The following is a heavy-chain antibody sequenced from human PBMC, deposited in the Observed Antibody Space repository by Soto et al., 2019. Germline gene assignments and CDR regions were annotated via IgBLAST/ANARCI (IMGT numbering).Heavy chain of an antibody. J-gene: IGHJ4*02. V-gene: IGHV3-23*01. CDR1: GFTFSSYA. D-gene: IGHD1-26*01. CDR2: ISGSGGST. Sequence: AGGSLRLSCAASGFTFSSYAMSWVRQAPGKGLEWVSAISGSGGSTYYADSVKGRFTISRGNSKNTLYLQMNSLRAEDTAVYYCAKAPIVGATPFDYWGQGTLVTVSS. CDR3: AKAPIVGATPFDY.